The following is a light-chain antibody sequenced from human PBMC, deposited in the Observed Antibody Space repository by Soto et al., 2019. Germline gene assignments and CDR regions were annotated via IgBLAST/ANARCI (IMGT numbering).Light chain of an antibody. CDR2: KAS. V-gene: IGKV1-5*03. J-gene: IGKJ1*01. CDR3: QHYNSYSEA. CDR1: QTISSW. Sequence: DIQMTQSPSTLSGSVGDRVTITCGASQTISSWLAWYQQKPGKAPKLLIYKASTLKSGVPSRFSGSGSGTEFTLTISSLQPDDFATYYCQHYNSYSEAFGQGTKVGIK.